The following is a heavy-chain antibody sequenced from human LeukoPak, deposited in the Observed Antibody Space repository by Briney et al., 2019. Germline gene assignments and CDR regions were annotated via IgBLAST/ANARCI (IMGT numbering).Heavy chain of an antibody. Sequence: GGSLRLSCAASGFTFSSYAMSWVRQAPGKGLEWVSAISGSGGSTYYADSVKGRFTISRDNSKNTLYLQMNSLRAEDTAVYYCASDIVVVVAATPVLDYWGQGTLVTVSS. CDR2: ISGSGGST. V-gene: IGHV3-23*01. CDR3: ASDIVVVVAATPVLDY. D-gene: IGHD2-15*01. J-gene: IGHJ4*02. CDR1: GFTFSSYA.